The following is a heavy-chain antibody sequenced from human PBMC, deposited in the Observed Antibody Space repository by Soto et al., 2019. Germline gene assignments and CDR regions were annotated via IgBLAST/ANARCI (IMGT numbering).Heavy chain of an antibody. D-gene: IGHD2-21*01. CDR1: GGSVSSYY. V-gene: IGHV4-59*02. CDR3: ARARDFGAARYYYDLDV. CDR2: IYYSEST. Sequence: ASETLSLTCTVSGGSVSSYYWSWIRQPPGKGLEWIGYIYYSESTNYNPSLKSRVTISLDTSKNQFSLKLRSVTAADTAVYYCARARDFGAARYYYDLDVWGQGTTVTRLL. J-gene: IGHJ6*02.